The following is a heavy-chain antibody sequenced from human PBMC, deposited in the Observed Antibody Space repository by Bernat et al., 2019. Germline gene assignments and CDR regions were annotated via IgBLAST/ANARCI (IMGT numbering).Heavy chain of an antibody. CDR2: ISSDGSDT. CDR3: ARDLVGARYLVY. Sequence: EVQLVESGGGLVQPGGSLRLSCTASGFTFSSYWMHWVRQAPGKGLVWVSRISSDGSDTDYADSVKGRFTISRDNAENTLYLQMNSLRAEDTAVYYCARDLVGARYLVYWGQGTLVTVSS. D-gene: IGHD2-8*02. J-gene: IGHJ4*02. CDR1: GFTFSSYW. V-gene: IGHV3-74*01.